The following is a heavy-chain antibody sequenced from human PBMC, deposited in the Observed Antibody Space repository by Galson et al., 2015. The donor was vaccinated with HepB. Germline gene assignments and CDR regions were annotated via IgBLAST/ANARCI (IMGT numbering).Heavy chain of an antibody. J-gene: IGHJ4*02. V-gene: IGHV3-7*03. D-gene: IGHD6-13*01. Sequence: SPRLSCAASGFTFSNYYMTWVRQSPGKGLEWLAHINHDGSEIYFVDSMKGRFTISRDNAKNSLYLQMNSLTVEDTAVYYCARGGSWSGGDSWGQGTLVTVSS. CDR3: ARGGSWSGGDS. CDR1: GFTFSNYY. CDR2: INHDGSEI.